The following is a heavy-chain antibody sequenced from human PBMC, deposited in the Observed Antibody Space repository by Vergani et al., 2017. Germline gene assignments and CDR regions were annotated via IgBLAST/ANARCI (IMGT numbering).Heavy chain of an antibody. J-gene: IGHJ4*02. CDR3: AKQYFVSGNYLFDY. V-gene: IGHV3-23*01. D-gene: IGHD3-10*01. CDR1: GFTFSNFA. Sequence: EVHLLESGGGLVQPGGSLRLSCAASGFTFSNFAMRWVRQAPGTGLEWVSVVDSVKGRFTISRDNSKNTLYLQMNSLRAEDTAVYYCAKQYFVSGNYLFDYWGQGTLVTVSS.